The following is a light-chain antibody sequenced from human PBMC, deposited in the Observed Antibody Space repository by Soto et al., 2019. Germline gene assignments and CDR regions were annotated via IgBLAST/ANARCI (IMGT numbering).Light chain of an antibody. J-gene: IGKJ2*01. CDR2: GVS. Sequence: EIVMTQSPATLSVSPGERATLPCRASQSVSSKLAWFQQKPGQAPSLLIYGVSTRATGVPVRFSGSGSGTEFTLTINSLQSEDFAVYYCQQYNNWPHTFGQGTRWISN. V-gene: IGKV3-15*01. CDR1: QSVSSK. CDR3: QQYNNWPHT.